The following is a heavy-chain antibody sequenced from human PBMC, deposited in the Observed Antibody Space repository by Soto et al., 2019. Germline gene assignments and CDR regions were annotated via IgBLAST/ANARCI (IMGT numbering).Heavy chain of an antibody. CDR2: IWYDGSNK. D-gene: IGHD3-10*01. J-gene: IGHJ3*02. CDR3: ARDFSDELLWFGTDDAFDI. Sequence: GGSLRLSCAASGFTFSSYGMHWVRQAPGKGLEWVAVIWYDGSNKYYADSVKGRFTISRDNSKNTLYLQMNSLRAEDTAVYYCARDFSDELLWFGTDDAFDIWGQGTMVTVSS. CDR1: GFTFSSYG. V-gene: IGHV3-33*01.